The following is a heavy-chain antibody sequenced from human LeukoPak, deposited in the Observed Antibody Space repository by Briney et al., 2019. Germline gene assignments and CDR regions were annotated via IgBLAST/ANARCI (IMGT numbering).Heavy chain of an antibody. CDR2: IYSGGST. CDR3: ATSVYSYYFDY. Sequence: GGSLRLSCAASEFSVDSNYMTWVRQAPGKGLEWVSLIYSGGSTYYADSVKGRFTISRDNSKNTLYLQMNSLRAEDTAVYYCATSVYSYYFDYWGQGTLVTVSS. V-gene: IGHV3-66*01. D-gene: IGHD3-22*01. J-gene: IGHJ4*02. CDR1: EFSVDSNY.